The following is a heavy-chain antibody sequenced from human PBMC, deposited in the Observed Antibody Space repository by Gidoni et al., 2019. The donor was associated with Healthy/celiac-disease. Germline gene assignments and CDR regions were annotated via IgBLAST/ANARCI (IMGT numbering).Heavy chain of an antibody. Sequence: EVQRVESGGGLFEPGGSQRLSWSAYGFPVSSNYMRWVRQDPGKGLKWVSVFYSGGSTYYAESVKGRFTISRDNSKNTLYLQMNSLRAEDTAVYYCARDSGGITDYWGQGTLVTVSS. CDR3: ARDSGGITDY. CDR2: FYSGGST. D-gene: IGHD1-20*01. V-gene: IGHV3-66*01. CDR1: GFPVSSNY. J-gene: IGHJ4*02.